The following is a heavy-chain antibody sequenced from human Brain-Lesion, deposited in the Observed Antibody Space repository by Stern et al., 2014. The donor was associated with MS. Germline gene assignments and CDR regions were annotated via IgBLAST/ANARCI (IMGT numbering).Heavy chain of an antibody. CDR3: ARDRAVDWPFDY. J-gene: IGHJ4*02. V-gene: IGHV3-48*01. CDR2: IYSSSTI. CDR1: GFTFSNYN. D-gene: IGHD3/OR15-3a*01. Sequence: VQLVQSGGGLVQPGGSLRLSCAASGFTFSNYNMNWVRQAPGKGLEWISYIYSSSTIYYADSVKGRFTISRDHANNSLHLQMTSLRAEDTAVYYCARDRAVDWPFDYWGQGTLVTVSS.